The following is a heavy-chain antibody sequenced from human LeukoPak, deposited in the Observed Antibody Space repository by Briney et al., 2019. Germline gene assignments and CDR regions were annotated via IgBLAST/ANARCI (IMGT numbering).Heavy chain of an antibody. CDR1: GGTFSSYA. J-gene: IGHJ4*02. CDR2: IIPILGIA. V-gene: IGHV1-69*04. Sequence: GSSVKVSCKASGGTFSSYAISWVRQAPGQGLEWMGRIIPILGIANYAQKFQGRVTITADKSTSTAYMELSSLRSEDTAVYYCARVHGSGSSSPYYFDYWGQGTLVTVSS. CDR3: ARVHGSGSSSPYYFDY. D-gene: IGHD3-10*01.